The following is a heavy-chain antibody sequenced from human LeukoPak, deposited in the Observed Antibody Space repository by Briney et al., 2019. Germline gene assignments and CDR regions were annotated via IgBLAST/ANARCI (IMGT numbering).Heavy chain of an antibody. D-gene: IGHD5-24*01. CDR3: ARGGDGYNLEAFDI. CDR2: IYLSGST. CDR1: GGSISSHY. V-gene: IGHV4-59*11. J-gene: IGHJ3*02. Sequence: SETLSLTCTVSGGSISSHYWSWIRQPPGKGLEWIGYIYLSGSTNYKPSLKSRVTISVDTSKNQFSLKLSSVTAADTAVYYCARGGDGYNLEAFDIWGQGTMVTVSS.